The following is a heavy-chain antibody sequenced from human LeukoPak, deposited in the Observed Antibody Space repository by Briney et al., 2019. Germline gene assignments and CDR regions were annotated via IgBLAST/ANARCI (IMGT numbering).Heavy chain of an antibody. Sequence: PSETLSLTCTVSGGYISSSSHYWGWIRQPPGKGLEWIGSIYYSGSTYYNPSLKSRVTISVDTSKNQFSLKLSSVTAADTAVYYCAREGSGWPLYYYYYGMDVWGQGTTVTVSS. CDR2: IYYSGST. J-gene: IGHJ6*02. D-gene: IGHD6-19*01. CDR3: AREGSGWPLYYYYYGMDV. V-gene: IGHV4-39*02. CDR1: GGYISSSSHY.